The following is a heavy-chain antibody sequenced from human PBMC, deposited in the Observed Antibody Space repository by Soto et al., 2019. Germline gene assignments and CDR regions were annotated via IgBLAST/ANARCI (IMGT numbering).Heavy chain of an antibody. CDR2: IYSGGST. V-gene: IGHV3-53*04. J-gene: IGHJ4*02. Sequence: GRSLRLSCAASGFTVSSNYMSWVRQAPGKGLEWVSVIYSGGSTYYADSVKGRFTISRHNSKNTLYLQMNSLRAEDTAVYYCASVVVGYSGYDSSYYFDYCGQGTLVTVSS. CDR3: ASVVVGYSGYDSSYYFDY. D-gene: IGHD5-12*01. CDR1: GFTVSSNY.